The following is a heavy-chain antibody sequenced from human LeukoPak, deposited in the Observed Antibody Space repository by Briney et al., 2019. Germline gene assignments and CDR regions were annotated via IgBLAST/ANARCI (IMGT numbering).Heavy chain of an antibody. CDR3: ARDLLIFGVVISRSVGMDV. CDR2: INPSGGST. V-gene: IGHV1-46*01. D-gene: IGHD3-3*01. Sequence: ASVKVSCKASGYTFTNYYIHWVRQAPGQGLEWMGIINPSGGSTRFAQRFQGRVTMTRDTSTSTVYMELSILRSEDTAVYYCARDLLIFGVVISRSVGMDVWGQGTTVTVSS. J-gene: IGHJ6*02. CDR1: GYTFTNYY.